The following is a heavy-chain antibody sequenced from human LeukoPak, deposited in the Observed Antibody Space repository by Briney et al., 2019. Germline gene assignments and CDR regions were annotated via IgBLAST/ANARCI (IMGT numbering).Heavy chain of an antibody. V-gene: IGHV4-59*01. Sequence: KSSETLSLTCTVSGGSISSYYWSWIRQPPGKGLEWIGYIYYSGSTNYNPSLKSRVTISVDTSKNQFSLKLSSVTAADTAVYYCARDGGDSSGYLDYWGQGTLVTVS. D-gene: IGHD3-22*01. CDR3: ARDGGDSSGYLDY. CDR1: GGSISSYY. CDR2: IYYSGST. J-gene: IGHJ4*02.